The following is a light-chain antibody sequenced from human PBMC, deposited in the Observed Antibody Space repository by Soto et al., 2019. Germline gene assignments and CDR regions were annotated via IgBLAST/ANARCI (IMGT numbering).Light chain of an antibody. CDR1: QSVSSY. J-gene: IGKJ5*01. Sequence: EILFTQSPSTLSLSPGERATLSCWASQSVSSYLAWYQQKPGQAPRLLIYGASNRATGIPERFSGSGSGTDFTLTISSLEPEDFAVYYCQQYGTSPTTFGQGTRLEIK. V-gene: IGKV3-20*01. CDR3: QQYGTSPTT. CDR2: GAS.